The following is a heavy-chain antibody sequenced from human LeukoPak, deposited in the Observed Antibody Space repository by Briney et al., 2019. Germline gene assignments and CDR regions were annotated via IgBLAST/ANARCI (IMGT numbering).Heavy chain of an antibody. J-gene: IGHJ4*02. V-gene: IGHV3-30-3*01. CDR2: ISYDGSNK. CDR3: AKDPPGYNYGYLDS. Sequence: GGSLRLSCAASGFTFSSYAMHWVRQAPGKGLEWVAVISYDGSNKYYADSVKGRFTISRDNSKNTLYLQMNSLRAEDTAVYYCAKDPPGYNYGYLDSWGQGTLVTVSS. D-gene: IGHD5-18*01. CDR1: GFTFSSYA.